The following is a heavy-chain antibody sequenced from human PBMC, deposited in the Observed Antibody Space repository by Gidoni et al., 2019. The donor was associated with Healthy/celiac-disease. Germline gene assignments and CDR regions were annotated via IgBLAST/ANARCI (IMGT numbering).Heavy chain of an antibody. Sequence: EVQLVQSGAEVKKPGESLTISCKGSGYSFTSYWIGWVRQMPGKGLEWMGIIYPGDSDTRYSPSFQGRVTISADKSISTAYLQWSSLKASDTAMYYCARQGTYYYGSGRQDGAFDIWGQGTMVTVSS. D-gene: IGHD3-10*01. J-gene: IGHJ3*02. CDR2: IYPGDSDT. V-gene: IGHV5-51*01. CDR1: GYSFTSYW. CDR3: ARQGTYYYGSGRQDGAFDI.